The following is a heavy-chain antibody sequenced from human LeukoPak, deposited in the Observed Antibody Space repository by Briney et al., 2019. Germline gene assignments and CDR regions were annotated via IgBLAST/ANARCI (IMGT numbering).Heavy chain of an antibody. D-gene: IGHD3-10*01. CDR1: GFTFSSYE. V-gene: IGHV3-74*01. J-gene: IGHJ6*02. CDR2: INSDGSST. Sequence: GGSLRLSCAASGFTFSSYEMNWVRQAPGKGLVWVSRINSDGSSTSYADSVKGRFTISRDNAKNTLYLQMNSLRAEDTAVYYCARAMAGYGSGSFYGMDVWGQGTTVTVSS. CDR3: ARAMAGYGSGSFYGMDV.